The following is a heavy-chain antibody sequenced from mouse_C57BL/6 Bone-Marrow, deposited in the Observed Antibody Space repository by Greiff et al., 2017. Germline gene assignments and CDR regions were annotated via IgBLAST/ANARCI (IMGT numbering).Heavy chain of an antibody. CDR2: INPNYGTT. D-gene: IGHD2-4*01. CDR3: ARGYDYDYAIDY. Sequence: VQLQQSGPELVKPGASVKISCKASGYSFTDYNMNWVKQSNGKSLEWIGVINPNYGTTSYNQKFKGKATLPVDQSSSTAYMQLKSLTSEDSAFYYCARGYDYDYAIDYWCQGNAVTGSA. J-gene: IGHJ4*01. V-gene: IGHV1-39*01. CDR1: GYSFTDYN.